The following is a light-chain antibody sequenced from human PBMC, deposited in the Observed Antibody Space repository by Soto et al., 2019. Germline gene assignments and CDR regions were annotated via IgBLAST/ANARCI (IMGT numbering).Light chain of an antibody. CDR3: QQYSSSPLT. V-gene: IGKV3-20*01. Sequence: EMVLTQSPGTLSLSPGERATLSCRASQSVSSNYLAWYQQKPGQAPRLLIYGASSRATGIPDRFSGSGSGTDFTLTITGLEPEDFAVYYCQQYSSSPLTFGGGTKVDIK. CDR2: GAS. J-gene: IGKJ4*01. CDR1: QSVSSNY.